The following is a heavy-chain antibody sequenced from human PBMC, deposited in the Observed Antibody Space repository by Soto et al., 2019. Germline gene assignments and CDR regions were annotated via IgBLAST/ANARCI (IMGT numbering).Heavy chain of an antibody. CDR3: ARAPKNYYDSSGYPTGYFDY. CDR1: SGYIRRIGW. D-gene: IGHD3-22*01. CDR2: IYYSGST. J-gene: IGHJ4*02. V-gene: IGHV4-4*02. Sequence: SQTMPVTCAVASGYIRRIGWLTWIKQYPGKGLEWLGDIYYSGSTYYNPSLRSRVTISVDTSKNQFSLKLSSVTAADTAVYYCARAPKNYYDSSGYPTGYFDYWGQGTLVTVSS.